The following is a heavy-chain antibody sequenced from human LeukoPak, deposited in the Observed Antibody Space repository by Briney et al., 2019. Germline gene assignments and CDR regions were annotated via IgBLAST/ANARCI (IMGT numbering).Heavy chain of an antibody. CDR2: INSDGSST. V-gene: IGHV3-74*01. CDR1: GFTFSSYW. Sequence: PGGSLRLACAASGFTFSSYWMHWVRQAPGKGLVWVSRINSDGSSTSYADSVKGRFTISRDNAKNTLYLQMNSLRAEDTAVYYCATYYYYSSGLDVWGQGTTVTVSS. D-gene: IGHD3-22*01. CDR3: ATYYYYSSGLDV. J-gene: IGHJ6*02.